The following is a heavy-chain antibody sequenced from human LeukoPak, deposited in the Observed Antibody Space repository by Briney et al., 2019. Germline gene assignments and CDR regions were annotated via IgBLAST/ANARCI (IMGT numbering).Heavy chain of an antibody. CDR1: GFTFSSYA. J-gene: IGHJ4*02. CDR3: AKTILSIVVAGTCVDY. V-gene: IGHV3-23*01. Sequence: GGSLRLSCAASGFTFSSYAMSWVRQAPGKGLEWVSAISGSGGSTYYADSVKGRFTISRDNSKNTLYLQMNSLRAEDRAVYYCAKTILSIVVAGTCVDYWGQGTLVTVSS. D-gene: IGHD6-19*01. CDR2: ISGSGGST.